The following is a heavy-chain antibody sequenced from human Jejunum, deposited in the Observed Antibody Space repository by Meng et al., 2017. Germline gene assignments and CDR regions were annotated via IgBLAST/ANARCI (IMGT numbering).Heavy chain of an antibody. D-gene: IGHD6-19*01. J-gene: IGHJ4*02. V-gene: IGHV1-2*06. CDR2: INPNSGVT. Sequence: ASVKVSCKASAYTFNDYQMHWVRQAPGQGLEWMGRINPNSGVTNFAQKFQGRVILTRDTSINTAYMELTSLRFDDTAVYYCPRDFFWGISVAGTWLEYWGQGTLVTVSS. CDR3: PRDFFWGISVAGTWLEY. CDR1: AYTFNDYQ.